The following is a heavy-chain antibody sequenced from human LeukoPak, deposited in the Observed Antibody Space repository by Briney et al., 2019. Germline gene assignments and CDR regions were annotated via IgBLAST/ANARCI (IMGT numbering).Heavy chain of an antibody. V-gene: IGHV3-66*01. D-gene: IGHD6-19*01. CDR3: ARDREGRIAVAGSDAFDI. J-gene: IGHJ3*02. CDR2: IYSGGST. CDR1: GFTVSSNY. Sequence: PGGSLRLSCAASGFTVSSNYMTWVRQAPGKGLEWVSIIYSGGSTYYADSVKGRFTISRDNSKNTLYLQMNSLRAEDTAVYYCARDREGRIAVAGSDAFDIWGQGTMVTVSS.